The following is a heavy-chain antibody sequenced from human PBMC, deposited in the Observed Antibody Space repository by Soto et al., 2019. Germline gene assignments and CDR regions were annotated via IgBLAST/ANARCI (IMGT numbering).Heavy chain of an antibody. V-gene: IGHV3-23*01. Sequence: GGSLRLSCAASGFTFRNNVLSWVRQAPGKGLDWVSGITGSGRDTYYADSVKGRFTISRDNSKDMVFLQMNSLRAEDTALYYCAKNGLDNSPSAIDSWGPGTLVTVSS. CDR1: GFTFRNNV. D-gene: IGHD2-8*01. CDR2: ITGSGRDT. J-gene: IGHJ4*02. CDR3: AKNGLDNSPSAIDS.